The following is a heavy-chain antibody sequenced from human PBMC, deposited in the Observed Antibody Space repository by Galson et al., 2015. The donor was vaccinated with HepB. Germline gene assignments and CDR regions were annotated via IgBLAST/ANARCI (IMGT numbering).Heavy chain of an antibody. J-gene: IGHJ2*01. CDR3: AKGSWGDDWYFDL. CDR2: ISGSGGST. Sequence: SLRLSCAASGFTFSSYAMSWVRQAPGKGLEWVSAISGSGGSTYYADSVKGRFTISRDNSKNTLYLQMNSLRAEDTAVYYCAKGSWGDDWYFDLWGRGTLVTVSS. D-gene: IGHD2-21*02. CDR1: GFTFSSYA. V-gene: IGHV3-23*01.